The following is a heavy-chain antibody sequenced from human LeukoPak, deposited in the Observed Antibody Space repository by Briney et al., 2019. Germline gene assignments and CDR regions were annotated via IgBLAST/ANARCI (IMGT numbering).Heavy chain of an antibody. J-gene: IGHJ5*02. CDR3: AHSFHYDYVWGSYRFLNWFDP. CDR2: IYWDDDK. V-gene: IGHV2-5*02. Sequence: GSGPTLVKPTQTLTLTCTFSGFSLSTSGVGVGWIRQPPGKALEWLSLIYWDDDKRYSPSLESRLTITKDTSKNQVVLTMTNMDPVDTATYYCAHSFHYDYVWGSYRFLNWFDPWGQGTLVTVSS. D-gene: IGHD3-16*02. CDR1: GFSLSTSGVG.